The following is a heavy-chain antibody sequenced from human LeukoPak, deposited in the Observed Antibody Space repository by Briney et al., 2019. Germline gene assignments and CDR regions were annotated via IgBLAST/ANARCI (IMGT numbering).Heavy chain of an antibody. CDR2: ISAYNGNT. CDR3: ARLGTSSGWYEDY. D-gene: IGHD6-19*01. CDR1: GYTFTGYY. J-gene: IGHJ4*02. Sequence: EASVKVSCKASGYTFTGYYMHWVRQAPGQGLEWMGWISAYNGNTNYAQKLQGRVTMTTDTSTSTAYMELRSLRSDDTAVYYCARLGTSSGWYEDYWGQGTLVTVSS. V-gene: IGHV1-18*04.